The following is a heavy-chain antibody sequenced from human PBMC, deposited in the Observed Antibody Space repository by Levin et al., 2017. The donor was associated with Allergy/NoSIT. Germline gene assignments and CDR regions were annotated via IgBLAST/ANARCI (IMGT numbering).Heavy chain of an antibody. D-gene: IGHD3-10*01. Sequence: ASVKVSCKASGDAFTSFAFSWVRQAPGQGLEWMGRIIPVLGKAIYAQKFQGRLTVTADKSTNTAYMELSSLRSEDTAVYYCARDDGSGSYYNGAFDIWGLGTMVTVSS. V-gene: IGHV1-69*04. CDR1: GDAFTSFA. J-gene: IGHJ3*02. CDR3: ARDDGSGSYYNGAFDI. CDR2: IIPVLGKA.